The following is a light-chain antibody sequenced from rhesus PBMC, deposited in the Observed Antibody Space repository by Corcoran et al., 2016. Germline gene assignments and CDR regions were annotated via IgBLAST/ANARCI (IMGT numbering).Light chain of an antibody. CDR2: EVS. Sequence: QAAPTQSPSVSGSPGQSVTISCTGTSSDIGGYNRVSWYQQLTGKAPKLIIYEVSNRPSGVSDRFSGSKSGNTASLTISGLQADDEADYSCSSYAGSNGYIFGTGTRLTVL. CDR1: SSDIGGYNR. V-gene: IGLV2-13*03. CDR3: SSYAGSNGYI. J-gene: IGLJ1*01.